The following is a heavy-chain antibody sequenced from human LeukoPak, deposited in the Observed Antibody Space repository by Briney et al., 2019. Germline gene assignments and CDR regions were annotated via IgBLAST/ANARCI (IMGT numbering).Heavy chain of an antibody. CDR1: GDSISTSNSY. V-gene: IGHV4-39*07. CDR3: AKPSNYYGSATDAFDF. J-gene: IGHJ3*01. Sequence: SETLSLTCTVSGDSISTSNSYWGWIRQPPGKGLEWIGSIYYSGNTYYNASLKSRVTISVDTSKNHFSLKLNSVTAADTAVYYCAKPSNYYGSATDAFDFWGQGTMVTVSS. D-gene: IGHD3-10*01. CDR2: IYYSGNT.